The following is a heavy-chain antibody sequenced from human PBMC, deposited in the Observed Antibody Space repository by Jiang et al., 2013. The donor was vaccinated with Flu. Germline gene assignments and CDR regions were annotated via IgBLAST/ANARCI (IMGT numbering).Heavy chain of an antibody. CDR2: IYPGDSDT. V-gene: IGHV5-51*01. Sequence: SGAEVKKPGESLKISCKGSGYSFTSYWIGWVRQVPGKGLEWMGIIYPGDSDTRYSPSFQGQVTISADKSISTAYLQWSSLKASDTAMYYCARRRDSSGWLNWFDPWGQGTLVTVSS. CDR1: GYSFTSYW. D-gene: IGHD6-19*01. CDR3: ARRRDSSGWLNWFDP. J-gene: IGHJ5*02.